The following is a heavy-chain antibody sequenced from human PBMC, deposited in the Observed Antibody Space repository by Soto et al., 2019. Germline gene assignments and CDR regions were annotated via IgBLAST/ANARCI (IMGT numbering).Heavy chain of an antibody. CDR2: ISSSSSYI. V-gene: IGHV3-21*01. CDR1: GFTFSSYS. J-gene: IGHJ4*02. Sequence: GGSLRLSCAASGFTFSSYSMNWVRQAPGKGLEWVSSISSSSSYIYYADSVKGRFTISRDNAKNSLYLQMNSLRAEDTAVYYCAREDVQGSSWFRFLDFWGQGALVTVSS. D-gene: IGHD6-13*01. CDR3: AREDVQGSSWFRFLDF.